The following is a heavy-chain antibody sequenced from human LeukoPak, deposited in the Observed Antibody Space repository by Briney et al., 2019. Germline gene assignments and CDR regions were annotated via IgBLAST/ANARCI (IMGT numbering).Heavy chain of an antibody. Sequence: SETLSLTCTVSGGSISSSSYYWDWIRQPPGKGLEWIGSIYYSGSTNYNPSLKSRVTISVDTSKKQFSLKLSSVTAADTAVYYCARDRQIMVWAHGTLDIWGPGTMVTVSS. D-gene: IGHD3-10*01. CDR3: ARDRQIMVWAHGTLDI. CDR1: GGSISSSSYY. J-gene: IGHJ3*02. CDR2: IYYSGST. V-gene: IGHV4-39*07.